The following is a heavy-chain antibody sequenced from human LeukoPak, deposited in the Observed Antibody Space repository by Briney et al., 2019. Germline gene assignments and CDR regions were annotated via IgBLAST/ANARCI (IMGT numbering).Heavy chain of an antibody. Sequence: SETLSLTCTVSGGSISSSSYYWGWLRQPPGKGLEWIGSIYYSGSTYYNPPLKSRVTISVDTSKNQFSLKLSSVTAADTAVYYCARRGYSYGLWGQGTLVTVSS. CDR1: GGSISSSSYY. J-gene: IGHJ4*02. D-gene: IGHD5-18*01. CDR2: IYYSGST. CDR3: ARRGYSYGL. V-gene: IGHV4-39*07.